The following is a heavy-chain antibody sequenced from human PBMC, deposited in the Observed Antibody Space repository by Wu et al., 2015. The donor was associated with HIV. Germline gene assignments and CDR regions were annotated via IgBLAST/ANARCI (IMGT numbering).Heavy chain of an antibody. D-gene: IGHD2-21*02. V-gene: IGHV1-69*11. CDR1: GGTFSSYT. CDR3: ARDWEYCGGDCYLFY. CDR2: IIPIIGTT. J-gene: IGHJ4*02. Sequence: QVQLVQSGAEVKKPGSSVKVSCKTSGGTFSSYTISWVRQAPGQGLEWMGRIIPIIGTTNFAQKFQGRVTITADESTSTAFMELGSLRSEDTAVYYCARDWEYCGGDCYLFYWGQGTLVTVSS.